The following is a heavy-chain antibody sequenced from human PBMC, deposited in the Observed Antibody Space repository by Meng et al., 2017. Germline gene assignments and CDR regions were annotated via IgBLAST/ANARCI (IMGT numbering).Heavy chain of an antibody. Sequence: RVVSGGGVVPPGRSLGPSCSASGFTFSTYAMHWVRQAPGKGPEWVAVISYDGSNKYYADSVKGRFTISRDNSKNTLYLQMNSLRAEDTAVYYCARMGQVGATFDYWGQGTLVTVSS. V-gene: IGHV3-30*04. J-gene: IGHJ4*02. D-gene: IGHD1-26*01. CDR3: ARMGQVGATFDY. CDR2: ISYDGSNK. CDR1: GFTFSTYA.